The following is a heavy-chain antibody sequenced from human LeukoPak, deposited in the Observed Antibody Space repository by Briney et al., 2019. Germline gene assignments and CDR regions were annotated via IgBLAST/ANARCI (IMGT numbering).Heavy chain of an antibody. V-gene: IGHV3-23*01. CDR2: ISGSGGST. D-gene: IGHD1-26*01. Sequence: GGSLRLSCAASGFTFSSSWMSWVRQAPGKGLEWVSAISGSGGSTYYADSVKGRFTISRDNSKNTLYLQMNSLRAEDTAVYYCAKGGKWDVTPFDYWGQGTLVTVSS. CDR1: GFTFSSSW. CDR3: AKGGKWDVTPFDY. J-gene: IGHJ4*02.